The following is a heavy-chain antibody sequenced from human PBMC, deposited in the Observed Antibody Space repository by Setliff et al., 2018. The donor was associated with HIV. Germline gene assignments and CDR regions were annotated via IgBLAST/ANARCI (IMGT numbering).Heavy chain of an antibody. CDR2: IYTSGST. J-gene: IGHJ6*03. Sequence: SETLSLTCTVSGGSISSGSYYWSWIRQPAGKGLEWIGHIYTSGSTNYNPSLKSRVTISVDTSKNQFSLKLSSVTAADTAIYYCARGRVTLNGVAAGHHYMDVWGKGNTVTVSS. CDR1: GGSISSGSYY. V-gene: IGHV4-61*09. CDR3: ARGRVTLNGVAAGHHYMDV. D-gene: IGHD3-3*01.